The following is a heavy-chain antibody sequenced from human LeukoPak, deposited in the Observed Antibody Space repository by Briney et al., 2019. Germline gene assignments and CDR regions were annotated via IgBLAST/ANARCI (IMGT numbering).Heavy chain of an antibody. CDR3: ASRMTENYYDSSGLHYYYYMDV. CDR1: GYSISSGYY. D-gene: IGHD3-22*01. CDR2: IYHSGST. J-gene: IGHJ6*03. Sequence: PSETLSLTCTVSGYSISSGYYWGWIRQPPGKGLEWIGSIYHSGSTYYNPSLKSRVTISVDTSKNQFSLKLSSVTAADTAVYYCASRMTENYYDSSGLHYYYYMDVWGKGTTVTVSS. V-gene: IGHV4-38-2*02.